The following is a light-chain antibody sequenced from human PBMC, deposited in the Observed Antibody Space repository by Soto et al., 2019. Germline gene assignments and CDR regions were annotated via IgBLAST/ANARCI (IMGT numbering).Light chain of an antibody. CDR3: AAWDDSLNGPV. CDR1: SSNIGSDT. Sequence: QSVLTQPPSASGTPGQRVTISCSGSSSNIGSDTVKWYQHLPGTAPKLLIYSNNQRPSGVPDRFSGSKSGTSASLAISGRQSEDEGDYYCAAWDDSLNGPVFGGGTQLTVL. CDR2: SNN. J-gene: IGLJ2*01. V-gene: IGLV1-44*01.